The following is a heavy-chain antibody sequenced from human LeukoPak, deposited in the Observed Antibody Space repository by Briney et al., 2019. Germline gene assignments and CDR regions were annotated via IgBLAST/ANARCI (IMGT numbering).Heavy chain of an antibody. D-gene: IGHD2-15*01. Sequence: GASLKISCKGSGSRFTSYWIGWGRQMPGKGLEWMGIIYPGDSDTRYSPSFQGQVTISADKSISTAYLQWSSLKASDTAMYYCASSGGSCYGADLCFDYWGQGTLVTVSS. CDR1: GSRFTSYW. CDR3: ASSGGSCYGADLCFDY. CDR2: IYPGDSDT. J-gene: IGHJ4*02. V-gene: IGHV5-51*01.